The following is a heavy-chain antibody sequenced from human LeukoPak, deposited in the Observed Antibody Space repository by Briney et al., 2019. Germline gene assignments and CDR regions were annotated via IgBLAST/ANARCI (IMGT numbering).Heavy chain of an antibody. CDR2: MNPNSGNT. V-gene: IGHV1-8*01. J-gene: IGHJ6*02. CDR3: ARDRGSSWTHYYYYGMDV. Sequence: ASVKVSCKASGYTFTSYDINWVRQATGQGLEWMGWMNPNSGNTGYAQKFQGRVTMTRYTSISTAYMELSSLRSEDTAVYYCARDRGSSWTHYYYYGMDVWGQGTTVTVSS. D-gene: IGHD6-13*01. CDR1: GYTFTSYD.